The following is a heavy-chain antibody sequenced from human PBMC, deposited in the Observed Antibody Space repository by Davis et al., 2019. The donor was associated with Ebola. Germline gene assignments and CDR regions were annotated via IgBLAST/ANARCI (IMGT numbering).Heavy chain of an antibody. CDR3: ARVPGYCSSTSCYGNYYYGMDV. V-gene: IGHV3-74*01. J-gene: IGHJ6*04. CDR1: GFTFSNYY. D-gene: IGHD2-2*01. Sequence: GESLKISCVASGFTFSNYYMHWVRQAPGKGLVWVSRVSGDGSSTSYADFVKGRLTISRDNAKNTLYLQMNSLRAEDTAVYYCARVPGYCSSTSCYGNYYYGMDVWGKGTTVTVSS. CDR2: VSGDGSST.